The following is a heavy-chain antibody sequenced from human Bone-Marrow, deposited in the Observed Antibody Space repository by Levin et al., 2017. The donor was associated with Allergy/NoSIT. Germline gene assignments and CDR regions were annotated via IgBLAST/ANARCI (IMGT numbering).Heavy chain of an antibody. CDR2: FDPEDGNT. V-gene: IGHV1-24*01. CDR1: GDTLTDFS. Sequence: ASVKVSCKVSGDTLTDFSMHWVRQAPGKGLEWMGGFDPEDGNTVFAQKFQGRFIITADTSTDTTYMVLSSRTTEDTAVYDCASERDYDCGFDVWGQGTTVTVS. CDR3: ASERDYDCGFDV. J-gene: IGHJ6*02.